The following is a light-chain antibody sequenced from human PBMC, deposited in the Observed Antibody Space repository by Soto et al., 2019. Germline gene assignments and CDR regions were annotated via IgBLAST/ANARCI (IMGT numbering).Light chain of an antibody. J-gene: IGKJ5*01. CDR3: QQYENLIT. CDR1: QDISNS. CDR2: GAS. Sequence: DIQMTQSPSSLSTSVGDRVTITCQASQDISNSLNWYQQKPGKAPNLLIYGASNLDTGVPSRFSGSGSGTDFTLTISSRQREDIATYYCQQYENLITFGQGTRLEIK. V-gene: IGKV1-33*01.